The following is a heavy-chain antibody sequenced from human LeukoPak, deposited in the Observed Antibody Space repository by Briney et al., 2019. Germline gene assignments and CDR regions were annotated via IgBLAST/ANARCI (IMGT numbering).Heavy chain of an antibody. CDR3: ALRTYYDFWSGYPNQDY. Sequence: PSATLSLTCTVSGGSISSSSYYWGWIRQPPGKGLEWIGRIYYSGSTYYNPSLKSRVTISVDTSKNQFSLKLSSVTAADTAVYYCALRTYYDFWSGYPNQDYWGQGTLVTVPS. CDR2: IYYSGST. V-gene: IGHV4-39*07. CDR1: GGSISSSSYY. D-gene: IGHD3-3*01. J-gene: IGHJ4*02.